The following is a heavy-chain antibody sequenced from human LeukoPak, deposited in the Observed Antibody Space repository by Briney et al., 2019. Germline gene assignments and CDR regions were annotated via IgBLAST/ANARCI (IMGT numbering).Heavy chain of an antibody. V-gene: IGHV4-34*01. CDR2: INHSGST. J-gene: IGHJ6*03. D-gene: IGHD2-15*01. CDR1: GGSFSGYY. Sequence: PSETLSLTCAVYGGSFSGYYWSWIRQPPGKGLEWIGEINHSGSTYYNPSLKSRVTISVDTSKNQFSLKLSSVTAADTAVYYCAREVEYCSGGSCYLSYYYYYYMDVWGKGTTVTISS. CDR3: AREVEYCSGGSCYLSYYYYYYMDV.